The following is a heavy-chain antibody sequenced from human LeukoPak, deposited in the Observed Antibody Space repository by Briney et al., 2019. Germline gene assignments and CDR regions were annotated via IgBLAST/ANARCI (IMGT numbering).Heavy chain of an antibody. Sequence: ASVKVSCKASGYTFTGYYMHWVRQAPGQGLEWMGWINPNSGGTNYAQKFQGRVTMTRDTSISTAYMELSSLRSDDTAAYYCARRGSHCSGSSCYGTFDYWGQGTLVTVSS. CDR2: INPNSGGT. CDR1: GYTFTGYY. D-gene: IGHD2-15*01. J-gene: IGHJ4*02. V-gene: IGHV1-2*02. CDR3: ARRGSHCSGSSCYGTFDY.